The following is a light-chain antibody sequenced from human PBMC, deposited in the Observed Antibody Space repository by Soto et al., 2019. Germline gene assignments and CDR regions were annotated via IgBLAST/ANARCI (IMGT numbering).Light chain of an antibody. CDR3: QQYNNWPRP. CDR1: QSVSSY. Sequence: EIVMTQSPATLSVSPGERATLSCRASQSVSSYLAWYQQKPGQAPRLLIYGASTRATGIPARFSGSGSGTGFPLTISSLQSEDFAVYYCQQYNNWPRPFGQGTKVEIK. V-gene: IGKV3-15*01. J-gene: IGKJ1*01. CDR2: GAS.